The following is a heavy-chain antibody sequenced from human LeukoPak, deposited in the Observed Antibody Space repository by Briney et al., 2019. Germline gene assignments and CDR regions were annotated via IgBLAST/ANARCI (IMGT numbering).Heavy chain of an antibody. CDR2: TRNKANSYTT. D-gene: IGHD3-3*01. CDR3: ARDITIFGVVIVGAFDI. J-gene: IGHJ3*02. V-gene: IGHV3-72*01. Sequence: GGSLRLSGAASGCTFSDHYMDWVRQAPGKGLEWVGRTRNKANSYTTECAASVKGRFTISRDDSKNSLYLQMNSLKTEDTAVYYCARDITIFGVVIVGAFDIWGQGTMVTVSS. CDR1: GCTFSDHY.